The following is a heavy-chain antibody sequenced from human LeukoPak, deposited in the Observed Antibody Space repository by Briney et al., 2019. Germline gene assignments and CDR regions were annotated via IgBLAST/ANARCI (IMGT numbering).Heavy chain of an antibody. V-gene: IGHV4-39*01. Sequence: PSETLSLTCTVSGGSISSGGYYWSWIRQPPGEALEWIGSIYHSGYTYYNPSLKSRVTISVDTSKSQFSLKLSSVTAADTAVYYCARSSMFRGVTVDYWGQGTLVTVSS. CDR3: ARSSMFRGVTVDY. CDR1: GGSISSGGYY. CDR2: IYHSGYT. J-gene: IGHJ4*02. D-gene: IGHD3-10*01.